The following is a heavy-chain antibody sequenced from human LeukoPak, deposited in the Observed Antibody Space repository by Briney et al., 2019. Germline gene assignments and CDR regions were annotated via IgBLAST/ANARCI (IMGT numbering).Heavy chain of an antibody. CDR3: ARWRSADAFDI. CDR1: GFTFSSYS. CDR2: ISSSSSYI. Sequence: PGRSLRLSCAASGFTFSSYSMNWVRQAPGKGLEWVSSISSSSSYIYYADSVKGRFTISRDNAKNSLYLQMNSLRAEDTAVYYCARWRSADAFDIWGQGTMVTVSS. V-gene: IGHV3-21*01. D-gene: IGHD2-15*01. J-gene: IGHJ3*02.